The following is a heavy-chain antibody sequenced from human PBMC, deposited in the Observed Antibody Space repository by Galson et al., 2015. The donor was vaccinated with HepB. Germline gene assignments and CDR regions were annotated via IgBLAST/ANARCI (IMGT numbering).Heavy chain of an antibody. Sequence: SVKVSCKASGYIFTDYHIHWVRQAPGQGLEWIGWTNPKSGNTHYAQKFQGRVTTTRDTSISTAYMELSRLRSDDAALYFCARGSDSSGYNDQYYYGMDVWGQGTTVTVSS. CDR1: GYIFTDYH. D-gene: IGHD3-22*01. J-gene: IGHJ6*02. V-gene: IGHV1-2*02. CDR3: ARGSDSSGYNDQYYYGMDV. CDR2: TNPKSGNT.